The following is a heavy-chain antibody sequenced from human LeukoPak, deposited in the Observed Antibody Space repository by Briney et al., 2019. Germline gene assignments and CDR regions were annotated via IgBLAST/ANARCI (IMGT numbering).Heavy chain of an antibody. CDR3: ARIPYGSGNQFDY. CDR2: IYSGGST. D-gene: IGHD3-10*01. V-gene: IGHV3-66*01. CDR1: GFTFSSYS. Sequence: GGSLRLSCAASGFTFSSYSMNWVRQAPGKGLEWVSVIYSGGSTYYADSVKGRFTISRDNSKNTLYLQMNSLRAEDTAVYFCARIPYGSGNQFDYWGQGTLVSVSS. J-gene: IGHJ4*02.